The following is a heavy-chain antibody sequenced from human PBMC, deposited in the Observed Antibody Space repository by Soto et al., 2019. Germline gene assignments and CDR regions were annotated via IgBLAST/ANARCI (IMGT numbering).Heavy chain of an antibody. CDR1: GGSFSGYN. Sequence: SETLSLTCAVYGGSFSGYNWSWIRQSPGKGLEWIGEINRSGSTNYNPSLKSRVTISVDTSKNQFSLKLSSVTAADTAVYYCGALAASDYSYGMDVWGQGTTVTVAS. D-gene: IGHD2-15*01. V-gene: IGHV4-34*01. CDR3: GALAASDYSYGMDV. CDR2: INRSGST. J-gene: IGHJ6*02.